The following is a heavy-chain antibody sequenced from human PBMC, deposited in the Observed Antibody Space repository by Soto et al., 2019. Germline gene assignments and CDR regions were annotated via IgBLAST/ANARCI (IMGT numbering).Heavy chain of an antibody. CDR3: ARDLGPEPAATYYYYGMDV. Sequence: EASVKVSCKASGYTFTGYYMHWVRQAPGQGLEWMGWINPNSGGTNYAQKFQGWVTMTRDTSISTAYMELSSLRSEDTAVYYCARDLGPEPAATYYYYGMDVWGQGATVTVSS. CDR1: GYTFTGYY. CDR2: INPNSGGT. V-gene: IGHV1-2*04. J-gene: IGHJ6*02. D-gene: IGHD2-2*01.